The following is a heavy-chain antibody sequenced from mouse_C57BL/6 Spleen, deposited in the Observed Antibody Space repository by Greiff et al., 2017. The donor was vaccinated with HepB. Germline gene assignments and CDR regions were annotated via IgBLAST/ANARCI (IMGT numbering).Heavy chain of an antibody. J-gene: IGHJ2*01. Sequence: EVQLQESGGGLVKPGGSLKLSCAASGFTFSSYAMSWVRQTPEKRLEWVATISDGGSYTYSPDNVKGRFTISRDNAKNNLYLQMSHLKSEDTAMYYCARDSPKLLRSHFDYWGQGTTLTVSS. CDR2: ISDGGSYT. V-gene: IGHV5-4*01. CDR1: GFTFSSYA. CDR3: ARDSPKLLRSHFDY. D-gene: IGHD1-1*01.